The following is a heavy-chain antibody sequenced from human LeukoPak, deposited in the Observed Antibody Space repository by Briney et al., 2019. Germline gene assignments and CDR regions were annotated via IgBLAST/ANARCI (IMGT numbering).Heavy chain of an antibody. CDR2: IDYSGST. J-gene: IGHJ4*02. D-gene: IGHD5-12*01. V-gene: IGHV4-31*03. CDR1: RGSITSGGYY. Sequence: SQTLSLTCTVSRGSITSGGYYWNWIRQHPGKGLEWIGYIDYSGSTYYNPSLKSRISMSVDTSKNQFSLRLSSVTAADTAVYYCARRSGYGNNFDYWGQGTLVTVSS. CDR3: ARRSGYGNNFDY.